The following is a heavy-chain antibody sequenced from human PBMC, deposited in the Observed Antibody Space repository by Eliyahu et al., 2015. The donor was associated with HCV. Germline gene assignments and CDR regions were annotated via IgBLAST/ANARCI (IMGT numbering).Heavy chain of an antibody. Sequence: EVQLVESGGGLVQPGRSXRLSCTTSGFPFGXFLXNWVRXXPGKGLEWVGFIRSKXYGGAPEYAASVKGRFTVSRDDFESIAYLQMNSLTSEDSGMYYCTGSRHPYCSRFGCPHDYWGQGTLVTVSS. CDR2: IRSKXYGGAP. J-gene: IGHJ4*02. CDR1: GFPFGXFL. V-gene: IGHV3-49*04. D-gene: IGHD2-15*01. CDR3: TGSRHPYCSRFGCPHDY.